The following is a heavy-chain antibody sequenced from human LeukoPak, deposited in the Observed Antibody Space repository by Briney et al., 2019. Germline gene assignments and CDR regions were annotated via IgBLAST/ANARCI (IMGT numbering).Heavy chain of an antibody. CDR3: ARPKTETGYDAFDI. V-gene: IGHV5-51*01. CDR2: IYLADSDA. Sequence: GESLKISCKGSGYSFTSCWIGWVRQMPGKGLEWMGIIYLADSDARYSPSFQGQVSFSADRSINTAYLQWSSLRASDTAMYYCARPKTETGYDAFDIWGQGTMVTVSS. D-gene: IGHD2-15*01. CDR1: GYSFTSCW. J-gene: IGHJ3*02.